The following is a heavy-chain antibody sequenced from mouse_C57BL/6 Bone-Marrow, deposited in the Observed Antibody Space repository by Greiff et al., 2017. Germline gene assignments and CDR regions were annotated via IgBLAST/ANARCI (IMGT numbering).Heavy chain of an antibody. CDR2: IYPRSGNT. CDR3: ATYGYHWYFDV. CDR1: GYTFTSYG. D-gene: IGHD2-2*01. V-gene: IGHV1-81*01. Sequence: VQRVESGAELARPGASVKLSCKASGYTFTSYGISWVKQRTGQGLEWIGEIYPRSGNTYYNEKFKGKATLTADKSSSTAYMELRSLTSEDSAVYFCATYGYHWYFDVWGTGTTVTVSS. J-gene: IGHJ1*03.